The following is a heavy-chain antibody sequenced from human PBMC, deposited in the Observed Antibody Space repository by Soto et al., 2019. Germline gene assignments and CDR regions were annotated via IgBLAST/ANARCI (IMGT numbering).Heavy chain of an antibody. CDR1: GGSFSGYY. CDR2: INHSGST. V-gene: IGHV4-34*01. J-gene: IGHJ6*02. Sequence: SETLSLTCAVYGGSFSGYYWSWIRQPPGKGLDWIGEINHSGSTNYNPSLKSRVTISVDTSKNQFSLKLSSVTAADTAVYYCARGTPIQLWLPGYYYYGMDVWGQGTKVTVS. CDR3: ARGTPIQLWLPGYYYYGMDV. D-gene: IGHD5-18*01.